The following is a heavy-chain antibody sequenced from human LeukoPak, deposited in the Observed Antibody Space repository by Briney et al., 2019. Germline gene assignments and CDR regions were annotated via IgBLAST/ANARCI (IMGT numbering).Heavy chain of an antibody. CDR1: GYTFTGYY. Sequence: ASVKVSCKAFGYTFTGYYMHWVRQALGQGLEWMGRINPNSGGTNYAQKFQGRVTMTRDTSISTAYMELSRLRSDDTAVYYCARDYGSGYYYFDYWGQGTLVTVSS. CDR2: INPNSGGT. J-gene: IGHJ4*02. D-gene: IGHD3-22*01. V-gene: IGHV1-2*06. CDR3: ARDYGSGYYYFDY.